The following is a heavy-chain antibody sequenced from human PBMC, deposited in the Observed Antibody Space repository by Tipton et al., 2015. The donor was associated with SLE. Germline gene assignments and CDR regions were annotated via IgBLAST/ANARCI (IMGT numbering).Heavy chain of an antibody. D-gene: IGHD3-22*01. CDR3: ARDSDFYGGSGRYFDQ. CDR1: GGSFSNYY. J-gene: IGHJ4*02. CDR2: INNSGST. V-gene: IGHV4-34*01. Sequence: TLSLTCAVYGGSFSNYYWNWIRQPPGKGLEWIGEINNSGSTNYNPSLKNRVTISLDMSKNQFFLKLNSVTAADTAVYYCARDSDFYGGSGRYFDQWGQGTLVYVSS.